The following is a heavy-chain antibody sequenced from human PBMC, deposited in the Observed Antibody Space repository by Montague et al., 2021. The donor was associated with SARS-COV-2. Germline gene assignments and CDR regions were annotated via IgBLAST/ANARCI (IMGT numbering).Heavy chain of an antibody. CDR2: INDSGST. V-gene: IGHV4-4*02. Sequence: SETRSLTCDVSGASISSHEWWSWARQPPGKGLEWIGVINDSGSTYYNPSLKRRVTISVDTSKNQFSLKLSSVTAADTAVYYCAIGRAARSITIFGVVNPAIRYYYYMDVWGQGTTVTVSS. CDR1: GASISSHEW. D-gene: IGHD3-3*01. CDR3: AIGRAARSITIFGVVNPAIRYYYYMDV. J-gene: IGHJ6*03.